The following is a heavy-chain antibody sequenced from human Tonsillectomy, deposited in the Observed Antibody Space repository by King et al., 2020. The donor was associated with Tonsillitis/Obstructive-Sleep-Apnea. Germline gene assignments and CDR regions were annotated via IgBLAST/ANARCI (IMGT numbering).Heavy chain of an antibody. CDR3: AREHGRDDYSSSRDLYFDL. Sequence: QLVQSGAEVKKPGASVKVSCKASGYTFTGYYMHWVRQAPGQGLEWMGWINPNSGGTNYAQKFQGRVTMTRDTSISTAYMELSRLRSDDTAVYYCAREHGRDDYSSSRDLYFDLWGRGTLVTVSS. D-gene: IGHD4-11*01. J-gene: IGHJ2*01. V-gene: IGHV1-2*02. CDR2: INPNSGGT. CDR1: GYTFTGYY.